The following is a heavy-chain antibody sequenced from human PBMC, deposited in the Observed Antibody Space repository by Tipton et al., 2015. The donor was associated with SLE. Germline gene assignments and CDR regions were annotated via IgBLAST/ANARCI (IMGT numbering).Heavy chain of an antibody. D-gene: IGHD5-12*01. CDR1: GGSISSDH. V-gene: IGHV4-4*09. Sequence: TLSLTCSVSGGSISSDHWIWIRQPPGKGLEWLGYISDGGGTNHNPSLKSRVTISVDPAKNQFSLKLTSVTAPDTAVYYCARGMGTWRGAIIGVDVWGQGTTVNVSS. J-gene: IGHJ6*02. CDR3: ARGMGTWRGAIIGVDV. CDR2: ISDGGGT.